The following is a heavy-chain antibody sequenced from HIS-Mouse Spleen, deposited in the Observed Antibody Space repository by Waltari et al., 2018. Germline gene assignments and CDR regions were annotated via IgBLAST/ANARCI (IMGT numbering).Heavy chain of an antibody. D-gene: IGHD6-13*01. CDR1: GGSISSSCYY. V-gene: IGHV4-39*07. CDR2: IYYSGAT. CDR3: AREIPYSSSWYDWYFDL. J-gene: IGHJ2*01. Sequence: QLQLQESGPGLVKPSETLSLTCTVSGGSISSSCYYWGWIRQPPGKGLEWIGSIYYSGATYYNPTLKGRVTISVDTSKSQFSLKLSSVTAADTAVYYCAREIPYSSSWYDWYFDLWGRGTLVTVSS.